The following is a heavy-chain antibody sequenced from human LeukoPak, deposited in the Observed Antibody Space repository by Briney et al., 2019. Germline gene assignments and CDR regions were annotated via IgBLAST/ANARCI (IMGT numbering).Heavy chain of an antibody. D-gene: IGHD3-3*01. Sequence: GESLKISCKGSGYRFTSYWIGWVRQMPGKGLEWMAIIYPGDSDTRYSPSFQGQVTISADKSISTAYLQWSSLKASDTAMYYCARSSLYDLTLFDYWGQGTLVTVSS. J-gene: IGHJ4*02. CDR2: IYPGDSDT. CDR3: ARSSLYDLTLFDY. CDR1: GYRFTSYW. V-gene: IGHV5-51*01.